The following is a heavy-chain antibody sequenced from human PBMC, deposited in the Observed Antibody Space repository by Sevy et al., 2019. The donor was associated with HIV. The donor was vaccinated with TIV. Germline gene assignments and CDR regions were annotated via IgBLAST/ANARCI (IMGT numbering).Heavy chain of an antibody. D-gene: IGHD6-6*01. V-gene: IGHV3-30*18. CDR2: ISYDGSNK. Sequence: GGSLRLSCAASGFTFSSYGMHWVRQAPGKGLEWVAVISYDGSNKYYADSVKGRFTISRDNSKNTLYLQMNSLRAEDTAVYYCAKGSSSKIYNWFNPWGQGTLVTVSS. J-gene: IGHJ5*02. CDR1: GFTFSSYG. CDR3: AKGSSSKIYNWFNP.